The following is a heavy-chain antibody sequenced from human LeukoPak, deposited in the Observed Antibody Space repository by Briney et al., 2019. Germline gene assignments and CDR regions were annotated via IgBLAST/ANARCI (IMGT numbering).Heavy chain of an antibody. CDR1: GFTFSNYN. Sequence: GGSLRLSCAASGFTFSNYNFYWVRQAPGKGLEWVSSISSTSSYIYYADSVKGRFTISRDNAKNSLYLQMNSQRAEDTAVYYCARDLKWYQLLPNYYYYGMDVWGQGTTVTVSS. J-gene: IGHJ6*02. D-gene: IGHD2-2*01. V-gene: IGHV3-21*01. CDR3: ARDLKWYQLLPNYYYYGMDV. CDR2: ISSTSSYI.